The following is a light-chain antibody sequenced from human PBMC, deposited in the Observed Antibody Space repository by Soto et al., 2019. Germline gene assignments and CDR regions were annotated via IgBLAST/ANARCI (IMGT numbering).Light chain of an antibody. Sequence: IVTTQWPAVLSESPGVRATPSGRASQSVSSHLAWPQQKPGQAPRLLIYGASSRATGIPDRFSGSGSGTDFTLTISRLEAEDVAVYYCQQDGSSPLITFGQGSRVEI. CDR3: QQDGSSPLIT. V-gene: IGKV3-20*01. CDR1: QSVSSH. J-gene: IGKJ5*01. CDR2: GAS.